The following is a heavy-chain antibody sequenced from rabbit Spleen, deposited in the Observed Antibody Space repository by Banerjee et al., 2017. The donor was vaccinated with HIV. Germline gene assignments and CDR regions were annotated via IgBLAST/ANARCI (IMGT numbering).Heavy chain of an antibody. Sequence: QEQLEESGGDLVKPGASLTLTCTASGVSFSSYYYMCWVRQAPGKGLEWIACIDTGSSGFTYFASWAKGRFTISKTSSTTVTLQVSSLTVADTATYFCARDTGSSFSSYGMDLWGQGTLVTVS. CDR2: IDTGSSGFT. D-gene: IGHD8-1*01. J-gene: IGHJ6*01. CDR3: ARDTGSSFSSYGMDL. V-gene: IGHV1S45*01. CDR1: GVSFSSYYY.